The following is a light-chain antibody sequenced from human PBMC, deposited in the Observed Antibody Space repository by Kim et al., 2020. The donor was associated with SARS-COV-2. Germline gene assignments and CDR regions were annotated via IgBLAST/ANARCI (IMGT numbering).Light chain of an antibody. V-gene: IGLV2-14*01. CDR2: EVT. Sequence: SITISCTGTSSDVDDYNYVSWYQQHPGKAPKLMIYEVTKRPSGVSYRFSGSKSGNTASPTISGLQAEDEADYYCSSYTSSSGLMVFGGGTQLTVL. CDR3: SSYTSSSGLMV. CDR1: SSDVDDYNY. J-gene: IGLJ3*02.